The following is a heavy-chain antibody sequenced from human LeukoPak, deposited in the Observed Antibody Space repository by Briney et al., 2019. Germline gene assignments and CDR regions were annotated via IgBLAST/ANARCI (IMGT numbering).Heavy chain of an antibody. CDR1: GFTVSSNY. CDR2: ICGSGSN. V-gene: IGHV3-53*04. D-gene: IGHD3-10*01. Sequence: GGSLRLSCAASGFTVSSNYMSWVRQAPGKGLEWVSVICGSGSNYYSASVKGRFTISSHNSKNTLYLQMNSLRAEDTAVYYCASGNRWFGELFRPGYYSYGMDVWGQGTTVT. J-gene: IGHJ6*02. CDR3: ASGNRWFGELFRPGYYSYGMDV.